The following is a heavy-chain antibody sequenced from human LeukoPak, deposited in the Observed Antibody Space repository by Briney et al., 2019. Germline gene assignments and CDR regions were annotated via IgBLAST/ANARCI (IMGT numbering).Heavy chain of an antibody. CDR3: ARAKYYYDSSGYVDY. CDR2: ISYDGSNK. J-gene: IGHJ4*02. D-gene: IGHD3-22*01. CDR1: GFAFSSYA. V-gene: IGHV3-30-3*01. Sequence: GGSLRLSCAASGFAFSSYAMHWVRQAPGKGLEWVAVISYDGSNKYYADSVKGRFTISRDNSKNTLYLQMNSLRAEDTAVYYCARAKYYYDSSGYVDYWGQGTLVTVSS.